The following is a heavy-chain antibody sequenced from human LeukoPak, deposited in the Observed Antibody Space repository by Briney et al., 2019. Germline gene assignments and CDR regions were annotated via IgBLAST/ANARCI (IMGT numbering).Heavy chain of an antibody. V-gene: IGHV1-2*02. Sequence: GASVKVSCKASGYTFTGYYMHWVRQAPGQGLEWMGWINPNSGGTNYAQKFQGRVTMTRDTSISTAYMELSRLRSDDTAVYYCARVVGDGYNYWNWYFDLWGRGTLVTVSS. CDR3: ARVVGDGYNYWNWYFDL. D-gene: IGHD5-24*01. J-gene: IGHJ2*01. CDR2: INPNSGGT. CDR1: GYTFTGYY.